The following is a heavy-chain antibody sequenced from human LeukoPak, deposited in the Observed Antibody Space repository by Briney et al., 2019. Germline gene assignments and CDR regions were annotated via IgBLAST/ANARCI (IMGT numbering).Heavy chain of an antibody. J-gene: IGHJ4*02. V-gene: IGHV4-61*08. Sequence: SETLSLTCSVSGGSVSSGGYYWGWLRQPPEKGLEWIGYISYTGSTNYNPSLKSRVTISLDTSKKQFSLKLSSVTAADTAVYYCARGSAYSGYDYWGQGTLVTVSS. D-gene: IGHD5-12*01. CDR3: ARGSAYSGYDY. CDR2: ISYTGST. CDR1: GGSVSSGGYY.